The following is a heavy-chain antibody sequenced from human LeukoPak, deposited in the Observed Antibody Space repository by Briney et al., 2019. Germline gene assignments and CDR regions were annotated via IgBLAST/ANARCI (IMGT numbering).Heavy chain of an antibody. V-gene: IGHV3-7*05. D-gene: IGHD1-1*01. CDR2: IKQDGSEK. J-gene: IGHJ5*02. Sequence: PGRSLRLSCAASGFTFSSYAMSWVRQAPGKGLEWVAMIKQDGSEKYCVDSVKGRFTIPRDNATNSLYLQMNSLRVEDTAVYYCARQGQPPVSWGQGTLVTVSS. CDR1: GFTFSSYA. CDR3: ARQGQPPVS.